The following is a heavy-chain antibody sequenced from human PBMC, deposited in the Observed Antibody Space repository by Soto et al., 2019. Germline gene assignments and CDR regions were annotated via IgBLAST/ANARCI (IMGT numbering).Heavy chain of an antibody. CDR3: AKDDLRGHYLEFFEN. Sequence: QVQLVESGGGVVQPGRSLRLSCVASGFAFSNYGMHWVRQTPGMGLEWVSVISYDGGNAHYADSVEGRFTVSRDNSKNTLFLQMNNLRPEDTGVYFCAKDDLRGHYLEFFENWGQGTLVTVSS. CDR1: GFAFSNYG. D-gene: IGHD3-3*01. V-gene: IGHV3-30*18. J-gene: IGHJ1*01. CDR2: ISYDGGNA.